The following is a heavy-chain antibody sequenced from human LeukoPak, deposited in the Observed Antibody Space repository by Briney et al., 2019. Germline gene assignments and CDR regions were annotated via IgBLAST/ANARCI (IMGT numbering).Heavy chain of an antibody. D-gene: IGHD2-2*01. V-gene: IGHV1-18*01. Sequence: ASVKVSCKASGYTFTNYIISWVRQAPGQGLEWMGWISGYNGNTKYAQKFQGRVTMTTDTSTSTASMELRSLRSDDTAVYYCTRVGCSSTTCYPERDYWGQGTLVIVSS. CDR1: GYTFTNYI. CDR2: ISGYNGNT. J-gene: IGHJ4*02. CDR3: TRVGCSSTTCYPERDY.